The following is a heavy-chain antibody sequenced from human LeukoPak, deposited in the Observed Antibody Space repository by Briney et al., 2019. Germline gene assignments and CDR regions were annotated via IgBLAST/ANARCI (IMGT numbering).Heavy chain of an antibody. Sequence: PSETLSLTCAVYGGSFSGYYWSWIRQPPGKGLEWIGEINHSGSTNYNPSLKSRVTISVDTSKNQFSLKLSSVTAADTAVYYCARGLIFVGATPNFDYWGRGTLVTVSS. D-gene: IGHD1-26*01. CDR1: GGSFSGYY. V-gene: IGHV4-34*01. J-gene: IGHJ4*02. CDR3: ARGLIFVGATPNFDY. CDR2: INHSGST.